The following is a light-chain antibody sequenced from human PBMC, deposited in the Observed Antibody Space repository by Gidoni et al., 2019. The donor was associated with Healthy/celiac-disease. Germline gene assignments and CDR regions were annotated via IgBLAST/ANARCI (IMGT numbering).Light chain of an antibody. Sequence: IVMTQFSVTLSVSPGERATLSFRASQSVSSNFAWYQQQPGQAPRLLIYGASTRANGIPARFSGSGSGTKDTLTISSRQSEDYAVYYCQQYNNWTPLTFGGGTKVEIK. CDR3: QQYNNWTPLT. CDR1: QSVSSN. CDR2: GAS. J-gene: IGKJ4*01. V-gene: IGKV3-15*01.